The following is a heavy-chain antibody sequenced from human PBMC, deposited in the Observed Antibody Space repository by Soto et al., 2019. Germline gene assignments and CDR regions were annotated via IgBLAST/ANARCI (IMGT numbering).Heavy chain of an antibody. D-gene: IGHD6-6*01. CDR3: ARALSPYDSSSSSNY. CDR1: AYTFTGYY. V-gene: IGHV1-2*02. CDR2: INPNRGGA. J-gene: IGHJ4*02. Sequence: ASVKVSCKASAYTFTGYYMHWVRQAPGQGLEWMGRINPNRGGANYAQKFQGRVTMTRDTSTSTVYMELSSLRSEDTAVYYCARALSPYDSSSSSNYWGQGTLVTVSS.